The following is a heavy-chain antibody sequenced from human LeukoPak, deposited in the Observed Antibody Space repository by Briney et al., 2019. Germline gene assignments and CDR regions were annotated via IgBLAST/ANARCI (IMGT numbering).Heavy chain of an antibody. J-gene: IGHJ6*02. Sequence: GGSLRLSCAASGFTVSSNYMSWVRQAPGKGLEWVSVIYSGGSTYYADSVKGRFTISRDNSKNTLYLQMNSLRAEDTAVYYCARRSSTSSFPLYGMDVWGQGTTVTVSS. CDR1: GFTVSSNY. V-gene: IGHV3-53*05. CDR3: ARRSSTSSFPLYGMDV. CDR2: IYSGGST. D-gene: IGHD2-2*01.